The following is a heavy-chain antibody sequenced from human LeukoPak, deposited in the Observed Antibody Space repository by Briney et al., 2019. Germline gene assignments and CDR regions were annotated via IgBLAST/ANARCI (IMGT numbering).Heavy chain of an antibody. V-gene: IGHV3-7*03. CDR2: IKRDGSEK. D-gene: IGHD5-18*01. Sequence: GGSLRLSCAASGFPFRTHSMSWVRQAPGKGLEWVANIKRDGSEKYYVDSVKGRFTISRDNAKNLLDLQMNSLRAEDTAVYYCAKRGYTYGPLDAIDVWGQGTVVTVSS. CDR3: AKRGYTYGPLDAIDV. J-gene: IGHJ3*01. CDR1: GFPFRTHS.